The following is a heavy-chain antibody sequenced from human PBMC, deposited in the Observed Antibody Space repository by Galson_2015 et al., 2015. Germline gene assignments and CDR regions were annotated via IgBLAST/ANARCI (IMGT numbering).Heavy chain of an antibody. Sequence: SVKVSCKASGYTFTSYYIHWVRQAPGQGLEWMGIINPSGGSTTYAQKFQGRVTLTTDTSASTVYMELNSLRSEDTAVYYCVRPVTTRYWYFDYWGQGTLVTVSS. J-gene: IGHJ4*02. CDR1: GYTFTSYY. V-gene: IGHV1-46*01. CDR2: INPSGGST. CDR3: VRPVTTRYWYFDY. D-gene: IGHD4-17*01.